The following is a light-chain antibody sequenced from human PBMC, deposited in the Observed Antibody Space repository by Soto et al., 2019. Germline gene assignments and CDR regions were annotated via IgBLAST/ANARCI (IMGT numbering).Light chain of an antibody. V-gene: IGKV3-15*01. Sequence: EILLTQSPATLSVSPGDRATLSCRASQSVSSNLAWYQQKPGQTPRLLIYGASTRATGVPPRFTGSRSGTEFTLTISSLQYEDFAVYYCQQYYNWHPYTFGQGTKVDIK. CDR3: QQYYNWHPYT. CDR1: QSVSSN. CDR2: GAS. J-gene: IGKJ2*01.